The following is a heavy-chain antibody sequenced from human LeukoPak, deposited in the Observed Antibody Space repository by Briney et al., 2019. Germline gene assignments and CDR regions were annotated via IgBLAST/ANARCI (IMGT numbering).Heavy chain of an antibody. CDR1: GFTFSRYW. V-gene: IGHV3-74*01. CDR3: ARDYFDNSGPDY. Sequence: GGSLTPSCAASGFTFSRYWIDWVRQAPGRGLEWVSRINSDGSFTSYADSVKGRFTISRDNAKNTLYLQMNSLRAEDTAVYYCARDYFDNSGPDYWGQGTLVTVSS. CDR2: INSDGSFT. D-gene: IGHD3-22*01. J-gene: IGHJ4*02.